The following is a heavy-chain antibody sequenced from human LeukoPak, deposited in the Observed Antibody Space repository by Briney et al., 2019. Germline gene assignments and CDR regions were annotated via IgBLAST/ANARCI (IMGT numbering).Heavy chain of an antibody. Sequence: GGSLRLSCAASGFTFSSYSMNWVRQAPGKWLEWVSYISSSSSTIYYADSVKGRFTISRDNAKNSLYLQMNSLRAEDAAVFYCAKDRDDYVWGSYLGAFDIWGQGTMVTVSS. J-gene: IGHJ3*02. CDR1: GFTFSSYS. D-gene: IGHD3-16*01. CDR3: AKDRDDYVWGSYLGAFDI. V-gene: IGHV3-48*01. CDR2: ISSSSSTI.